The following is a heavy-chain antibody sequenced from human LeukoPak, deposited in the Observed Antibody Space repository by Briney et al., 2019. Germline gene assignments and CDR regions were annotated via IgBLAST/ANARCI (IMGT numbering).Heavy chain of an antibody. D-gene: IGHD3-10*01. CDR1: GFTFSTFW. V-gene: IGHV3-74*01. CDR2: IKRDGCST. CDR3: ARDYSGSGSP. Sequence: GGSLRLSCAASGFTFSTFWMHWVRQAPGKGLVWVSRIKRDGCSTDYADSVKGRFTVSRDNAKNTLYLQMNSLRADDTAVYYCARDYSGSGSPWGQGTLVTVSS. J-gene: IGHJ5*02.